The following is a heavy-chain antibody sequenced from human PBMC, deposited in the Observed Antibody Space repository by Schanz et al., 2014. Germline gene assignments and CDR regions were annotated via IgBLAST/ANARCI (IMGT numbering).Heavy chain of an antibody. CDR3: GKERIAAAWTFEY. J-gene: IGHJ4*02. D-gene: IGHD6-13*01. CDR2: ISYDGSNK. V-gene: IGHV3-30*18. Sequence: QVQLVESGGGVVQPGRSLRLSCAASGFTFSSYGMHWVRQAPGKGLEWVAVISYDGSNKYYADSVKGRFTISRDTSRKALYLQMNRLRAEDTAVYYCGKERIAAAWTFEYWGQGTLVTVSS. CDR1: GFTFSSYG.